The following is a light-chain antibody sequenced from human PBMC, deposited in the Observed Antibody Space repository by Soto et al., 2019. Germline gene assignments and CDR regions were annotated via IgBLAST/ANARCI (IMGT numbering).Light chain of an antibody. J-gene: IGKJ1*01. V-gene: IGKV3-20*01. CDR2: GVS. CDR3: QQYGNSPRT. CDR1: QSIYNNY. Sequence: EIVLTQSPGTLSLSPGERAALSCRTSQSIYNNYLAWYQQKPGQVPRVLIHGVSTRATGIADRFSGSGSGTDFTLTIIRLEPEDSAVYYCQQYGNSPRTFGKGTKVEIK.